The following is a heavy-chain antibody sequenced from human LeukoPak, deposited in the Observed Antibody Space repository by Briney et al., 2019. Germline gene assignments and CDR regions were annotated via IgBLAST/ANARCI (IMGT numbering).Heavy chain of an antibody. Sequence: ASVKVSCKVSGYTLTELSMHWVRQAPGQGLEWMGWINPNSGGTNYAQKFQGRVTMTRDTSISTAYMELSRLRSDDTAVYYCASWGYYDSSDLFDYWGQGTLVTVSS. CDR3: ASWGYYDSSDLFDY. CDR2: INPNSGGT. CDR1: GYTLTELS. J-gene: IGHJ4*02. D-gene: IGHD3-22*01. V-gene: IGHV1-2*02.